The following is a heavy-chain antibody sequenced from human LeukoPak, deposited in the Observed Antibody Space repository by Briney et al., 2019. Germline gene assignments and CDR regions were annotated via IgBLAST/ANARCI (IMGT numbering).Heavy chain of an antibody. D-gene: IGHD3-22*01. V-gene: IGHV7-4-1*02. CDR1: GYTFTSYA. CDR3: ARVAEELPYYYDSRGYYFDY. J-gene: IGHJ4*02. CDR2: INTNTGNP. Sequence: ASVKVSCKASGYTFTSYAMNWVRQAPGQGLEWMGWINTNTGNPTYAQGFTGRFVFSLDTSVSTAYLQISSLKAEDTAVYYCARVAEELPYYYDSRGYYFDYWGQGTLVTVSS.